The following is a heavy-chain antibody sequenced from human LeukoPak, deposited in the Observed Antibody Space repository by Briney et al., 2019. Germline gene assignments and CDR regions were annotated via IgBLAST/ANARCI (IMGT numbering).Heavy chain of an antibody. CDR3: AKDLLYGSGSAYYYYMDV. CDR1: GFTFSSYA. Sequence: GGSLRLSCAASGFTFSSYAMSWVRQAPGKWLEWVSAISGSGGSTYYADSVKGRFTISRDNSKNTLYLQMNSLRAEDTAVYYCAKDLLYGSGSAYYYYMDVWGKGTTVTVSS. D-gene: IGHD3-10*01. CDR2: ISGSGGST. J-gene: IGHJ6*03. V-gene: IGHV3-23*01.